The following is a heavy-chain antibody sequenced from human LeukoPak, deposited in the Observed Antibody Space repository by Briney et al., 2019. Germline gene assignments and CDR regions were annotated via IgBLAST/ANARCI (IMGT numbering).Heavy chain of an antibody. Sequence: GASMKVSCKASGYTFIDYCIHWVRQAPGQGLEWMGRINPNSGGTNYAQKFQGRVTMTSDTSISTAYMEPSRLRSDDTAVYYCASEYNWNDPAYYHYTDVWGKGTTVTVSS. CDR2: INPNSGGT. CDR1: GYTFIDYC. CDR3: ASEYNWNDPAYYHYTDV. V-gene: IGHV1-2*06. J-gene: IGHJ6*03. D-gene: IGHD1-20*01.